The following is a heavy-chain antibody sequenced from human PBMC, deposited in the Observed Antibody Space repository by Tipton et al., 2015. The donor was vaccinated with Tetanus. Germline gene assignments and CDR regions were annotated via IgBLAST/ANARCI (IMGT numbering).Heavy chain of an antibody. Sequence: GSLRLSCAASGFTFSNYWMSWVRQAPGKGLEWVANIRQDGSVKYYVDSVKGRFTISRDNAKNSLYLQMNSLRAEDTAVYYCAREQRSTWNTNWGQGTLVTVSS. CDR2: IRQDGSVK. D-gene: IGHD6-13*01. V-gene: IGHV3-7*01. J-gene: IGHJ4*02. CDR3: AREQRSTWNTN. CDR1: GFTFSNYW.